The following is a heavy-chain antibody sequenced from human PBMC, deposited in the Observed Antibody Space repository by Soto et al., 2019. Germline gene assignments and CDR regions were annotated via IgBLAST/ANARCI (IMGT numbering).Heavy chain of an antibody. J-gene: IGHJ6*02. CDR3: ARAPLGYCSGGSCFHPMDV. D-gene: IGHD2-15*01. Sequence: PSETLSLTCTVSGGSMNYYYWSWIRQSPGKGLEWIGYVYYSGTTYYNPSLQSRVTISIDTSQNQFSLKLSSVTAADTAVYYCARAPLGYCSGGSCFHPMDVWGQGTTVTVSS. CDR1: GGSMNYYY. V-gene: IGHV4-59*01. CDR2: VYYSGTT.